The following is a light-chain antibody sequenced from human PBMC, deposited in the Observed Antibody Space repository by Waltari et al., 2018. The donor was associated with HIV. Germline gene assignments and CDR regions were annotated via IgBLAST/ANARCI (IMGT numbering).Light chain of an antibody. CDR2: GNS. Sequence: QSVLTQPPSVSGAPGQRVTISCTGSSSNIGAGYDVHWYQQLPGTAPKLLIYGNSNRPAGVPDRFSGSKSGTSASLAITGLQAEDEADYYCQSYDSSLSDSRVFGGGTKLTV. CDR1: SSNIGAGYD. J-gene: IGLJ3*02. V-gene: IGLV1-40*01. CDR3: QSYDSSLSDSRV.